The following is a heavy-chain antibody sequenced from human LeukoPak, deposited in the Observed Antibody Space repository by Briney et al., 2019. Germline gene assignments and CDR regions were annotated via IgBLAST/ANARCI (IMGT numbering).Heavy chain of an antibody. D-gene: IGHD3-10*01. CDR3: TTELIYGSGSYYKGDY. CDR2: IKSKTDGGTT. J-gene: IGHJ4*02. Sequence: GGSPRLSCAASGFTFRNAWMSWVRQAPGKGLEWVGRIKSKTDGGTTDYAAPVKGRFTISRDDSKNTLYLQMNSLKTEDTAVYYCTTELIYGSGSYYKGDYWGQGTLVTVSS. CDR1: GFTFRNAW. V-gene: IGHV3-15*01.